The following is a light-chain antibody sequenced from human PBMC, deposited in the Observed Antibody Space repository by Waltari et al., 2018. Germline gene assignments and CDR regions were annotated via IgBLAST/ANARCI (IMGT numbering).Light chain of an antibody. CDR3: QQYYGTPPT. V-gene: IGKV4-1*01. CDR1: QNVLYTSNNKNY. Sequence: DIVMTQSPDSLAVSLGERATINCKSTQNVLYTSNNKNYLAWYQQKPGQPPKLLIYWASTRESGVPDRFSGSGSGTDFTLTISSLQAEDVAVYYCQQYYGTPPTFGQGTKVVIK. CDR2: WAS. J-gene: IGKJ1*01.